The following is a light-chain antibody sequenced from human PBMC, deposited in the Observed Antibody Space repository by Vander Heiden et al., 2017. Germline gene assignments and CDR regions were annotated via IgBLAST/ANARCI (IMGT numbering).Light chain of an antibody. CDR1: NIGSKR. Sequence: SYVLPHPPPVSLPPGQTARITCGGNNIGSKRVHWYQQKPGQAPVLVVYDDSDRPSGIPGRCSGSSAGNTATLTNSRVEAGDEADYYCQVWDSSSDHVVFGGGTKLTVL. J-gene: IGLJ2*01. V-gene: IGLV3-21*02. CDR2: DDS. CDR3: QVWDSSSDHVV.